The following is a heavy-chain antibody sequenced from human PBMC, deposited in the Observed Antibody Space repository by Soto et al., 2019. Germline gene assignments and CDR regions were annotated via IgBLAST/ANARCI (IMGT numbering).Heavy chain of an antibody. CDR2: ISHSGVT. V-gene: IGHV4-34*01. CDR1: GGALSNYY. CDR3: ARGPIGTTRLSYYYGMDV. Sequence: SETLSLTCGVYGGALSNYYCSFIGHSPFKWLEWIVEISHSGVTNHNPSLKSRVTISVDTSKSQFSLKVRSLTAADTAVYYCARGPIGTTRLSYYYGMDVWGQGTTVTVSS. J-gene: IGHJ6*02. D-gene: IGHD1-1*01.